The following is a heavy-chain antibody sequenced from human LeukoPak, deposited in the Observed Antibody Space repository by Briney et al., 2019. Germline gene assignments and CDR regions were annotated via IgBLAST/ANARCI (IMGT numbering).Heavy chain of an antibody. D-gene: IGHD3-3*01. V-gene: IGHV1-3*04. J-gene: IGHJ4*02. CDR2: INTGNGDT. Sequence: ASVKVSCKASGYTFTDYAVNWMRQAPGQRLEWMGWINTGNGDTKFSQNYQARVTITRDASASTAYMELSSLTSEDTAVYFCARGLWSAHRREYYFDSWGQGTLVTVSS. CDR1: GYTFTDYA. CDR3: ARGLWSAHRREYYFDS.